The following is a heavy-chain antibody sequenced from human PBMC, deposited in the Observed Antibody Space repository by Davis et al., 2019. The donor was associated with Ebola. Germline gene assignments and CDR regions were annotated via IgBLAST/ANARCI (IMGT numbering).Heavy chain of an antibody. V-gene: IGHV3-73*01. J-gene: IGHJ4*02. CDR2: IRSKANSYAT. Sequence: GESLKISCAASGFTFSGSAMHWVRQASGKGLEWVGRIRSKANSYATAYAASVKGGFTISRDDSKNTAYLQMNSLKTEDTAVYYCTSFYGDQDYWGQGTLVTVSS. CDR3: TSFYGDQDY. CDR1: GFTFSGSA. D-gene: IGHD4-17*01.